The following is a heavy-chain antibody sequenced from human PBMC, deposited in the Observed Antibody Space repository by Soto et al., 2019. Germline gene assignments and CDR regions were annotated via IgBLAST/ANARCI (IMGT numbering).Heavy chain of an antibody. CDR2: ISSQNGNT. Sequence: QPQLVQSGPEVKKPGASVKVSCKASHYTFISYGVIWVRQAPGQGLEWMGWISSQNGNTIYAQKFQGRVTLTTDTSTSTAFMELRSLQSDDTASYYCARDRHYYSSDRVDYWGQGTLVTVSS. V-gene: IGHV1-18*01. J-gene: IGHJ4*02. CDR3: ARDRHYYSSDRVDY. D-gene: IGHD2-21*01. CDR1: HYTFISYG.